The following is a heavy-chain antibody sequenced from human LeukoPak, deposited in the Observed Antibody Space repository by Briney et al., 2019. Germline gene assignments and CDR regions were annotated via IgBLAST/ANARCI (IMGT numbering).Heavy chain of an antibody. J-gene: IGHJ4*02. D-gene: IGHD2-15*01. V-gene: IGHV3-33*01. CDR2: IWSNGSNK. CDR3: AGEVRYCSGGSCYAYFDY. CDR1: GFTFSSYG. Sequence: GRSLRLSCAASGFTFSSYGMHWVRRAPGKGLEWVAAIWSNGSNKYYADSVKGRFTISRDNSKNTLYLQMNSPRAEDTAVYYCAGEVRYCSGGSCYAYFDYWVQGTLVTVSS.